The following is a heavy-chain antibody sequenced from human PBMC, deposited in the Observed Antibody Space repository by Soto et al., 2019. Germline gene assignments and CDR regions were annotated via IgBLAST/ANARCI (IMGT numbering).Heavy chain of an antibody. CDR1: GFTFRAYG. Sequence: QVQLVESGGGVVQPGGSLRLSCEASGFTFRAYGFHWVRQAPGKGLEWVAVIYYDGSGSDYEDSVRGRFIFSRDISTNTLYLQMNSLRAEDTAVYYCVRDDCSGGTCYGGYWGQGTLVTVSS. J-gene: IGHJ4*02. V-gene: IGHV3-33*01. CDR2: IYYDGSGS. D-gene: IGHD2-15*01. CDR3: VRDDCSGGTCYGGY.